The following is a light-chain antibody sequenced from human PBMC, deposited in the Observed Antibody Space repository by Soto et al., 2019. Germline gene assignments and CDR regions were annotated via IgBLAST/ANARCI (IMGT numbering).Light chain of an antibody. CDR1: SSDVGGYNY. CDR3: CSYTTSNTRQIV. CDR2: DVS. V-gene: IGLV2-14*03. J-gene: IGLJ1*01. Sequence: QSVLNQPASVSGSPGQSITISCTGTSSDVGGYNYVSWYQQHPGKAPKFMIYDVSSRPSGVSNRFSGSKSGNTASLTISGLQAEDEAGYYCCSYTTSNTRQIVFGTGTKVTVL.